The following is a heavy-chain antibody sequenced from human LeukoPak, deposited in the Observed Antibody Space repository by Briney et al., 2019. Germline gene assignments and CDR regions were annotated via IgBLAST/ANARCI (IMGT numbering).Heavy chain of an antibody. CDR2: IKQDGSDK. CDR1: GFTFSSYW. CDR3: AREPYGDYFDF. V-gene: IGHV3-7*03. D-gene: IGHD4-17*01. J-gene: IGHJ4*02. Sequence: GGSLRLSCAASGFTFSSYWMSWVRQAPGKGLEWVANIKQDGSDKYYVDSVKGRFTISRDNAQNSLYLQMNSLRAEDTAVYYCAREPYGDYFDFWGQGTLVTVSS.